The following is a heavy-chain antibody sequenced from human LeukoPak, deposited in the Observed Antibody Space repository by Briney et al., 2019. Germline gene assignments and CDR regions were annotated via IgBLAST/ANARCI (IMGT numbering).Heavy chain of an antibody. CDR1: VGSISSSSYY. CDR2: IYYSGST. D-gene: IGHD1-26*01. Sequence: SETLSLTCTVSVGSISSSSYYWGWIRQPPGKGLEWIGSIYYSGSTYYNPSLKSRVTISVDTSKNQFSLKLSSVTAADTAVYYCARVVGATCRTRGFEDYWGQGTLVTVSS. V-gene: IGHV4-39*07. J-gene: IGHJ4*02. CDR3: ARVVGATCRTRGFEDY.